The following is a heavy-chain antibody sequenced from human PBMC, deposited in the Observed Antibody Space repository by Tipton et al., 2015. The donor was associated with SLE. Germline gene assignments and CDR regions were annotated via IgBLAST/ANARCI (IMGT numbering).Heavy chain of an antibody. CDR2: IITSEGRT. Sequence: QLVQSGADVKKPGASMKVSCKTSGYTFSDYYIYWMRQAPGQGLEWIGIIITSEGRTNYAQKFWGRVSMTRDMSTSTVYMELDSPTSDDTAVYYCVRELVGGHFDYWGQGTLVTVSS. D-gene: IGHD3-16*01. V-gene: IGHV1-46*01. J-gene: IGHJ4*02. CDR1: GYTFSDYY. CDR3: VRELVGGHFDY.